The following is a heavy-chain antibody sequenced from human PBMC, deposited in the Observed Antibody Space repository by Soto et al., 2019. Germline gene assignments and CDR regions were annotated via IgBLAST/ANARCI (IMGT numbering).Heavy chain of an antibody. V-gene: IGHV3-23*01. CDR1: GFNFATHT. CDR2: IGGGGDT. J-gene: IGHJ4*02. Sequence: GGSLRLPCAASGFNFATHTMHWVRQAPGKGLEWVSGIGGGGDTHYADSVRGRFTISRDNSRSMVVLQMSSLRAEDTGIYYCEKERHPDGIWSFDFWGKGTLVTGTS. D-gene: IGHD1-20*01. CDR3: EKERHPDGIWSFDF.